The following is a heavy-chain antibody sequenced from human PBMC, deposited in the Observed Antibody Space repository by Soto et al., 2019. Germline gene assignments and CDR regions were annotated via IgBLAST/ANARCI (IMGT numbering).Heavy chain of an antibody. CDR1: GGSISTNY. V-gene: IGHV4-59*01. D-gene: IGHD3-16*02. J-gene: IGHJ4*02. Sequence: SETLSLTCTVSGGSISTNYWSWIRQSPGKGLEWIGYIYYSGSTNYNPSLKSRVTISEDTSKNQFSLNLSSVTSADTAVYYCARASDGFTYRRFDYWGQGALVTVSS. CDR2: IYYSGST. CDR3: ARASDGFTYRRFDY.